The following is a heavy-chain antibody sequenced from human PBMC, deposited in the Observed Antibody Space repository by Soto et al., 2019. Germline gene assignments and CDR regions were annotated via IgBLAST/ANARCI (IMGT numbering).Heavy chain of an antibody. V-gene: IGHV1-2*02. D-gene: IGHD3-10*01. Sequence: AASVKVSCKASGYTFTGYYMHWVRQAPGQGLEWMGWINPNSGGTNYAQKFQGRVTMTRDTSISTAYMELSRLRSDDTAVYYCARSPWFGEYRFDYWGQGTLVTVSS. CDR1: GYTFTGYY. CDR3: ARSPWFGEYRFDY. CDR2: INPNSGGT. J-gene: IGHJ4*02.